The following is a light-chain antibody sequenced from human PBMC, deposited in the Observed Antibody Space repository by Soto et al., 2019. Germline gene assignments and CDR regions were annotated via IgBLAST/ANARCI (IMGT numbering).Light chain of an antibody. CDR3: MQATDSPRT. J-gene: IGKJ1*01. V-gene: IGKV2-24*01. Sequence: DIVMTQTPLSSPVTLGQPAAISCRSSQSLVHSNGNTYLSWLQQRPGQPPRPLIYQISNRFSGVPDRFSGSGAGTYFTLNISRVEAEDVGVYYCMQATDSPRTVGHGTKVDIK. CDR1: QSLVHSNGNTY. CDR2: QIS.